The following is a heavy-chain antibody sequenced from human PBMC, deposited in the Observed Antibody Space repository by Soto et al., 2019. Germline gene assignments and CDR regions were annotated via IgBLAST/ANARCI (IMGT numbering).Heavy chain of an antibody. CDR1: GFTFNSYW. CDR2: INYDGSST. J-gene: IGHJ6*02. V-gene: IGHV3-74*03. D-gene: IGHD3-10*01. CDR3: AKGRWPTSIRKVRGGVLTTREGTDYGMDV. Sequence: EVQLMESGGGLVQPGGSLRLSCAASGFTFNSYWMHWARQAPGKGLVWVSRINYDGSSTKYADSVKGRFTISRDNAKNTLYLQMNSLRAEDTAVYYCAKGRWPTSIRKVRGGVLTTREGTDYGMDVWGQGTTVTVSS.